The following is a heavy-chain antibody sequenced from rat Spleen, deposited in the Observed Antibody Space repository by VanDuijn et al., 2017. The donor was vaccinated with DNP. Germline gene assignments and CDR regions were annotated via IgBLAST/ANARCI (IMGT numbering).Heavy chain of an antibody. J-gene: IGHJ2*01. V-gene: IGHV5-31*01. CDR2: ISNDGNHT. Sequence: EVQLVESGGGLVRPGRSLKLSCVASGFTFINYWMTWIRQVPGRGLEWIATISNDGNHTYYPDSVKGRFTVSRDNAENTVYLQMNSLRSEDTATYYCAKDAFDYWGQGVMVTVSS. CDR3: AKDAFDY. CDR1: GFTFINYW.